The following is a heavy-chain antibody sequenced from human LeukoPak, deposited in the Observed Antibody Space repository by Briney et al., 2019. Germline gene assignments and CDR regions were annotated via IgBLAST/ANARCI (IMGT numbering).Heavy chain of an antibody. V-gene: IGHV3-23*01. J-gene: IGHJ4*02. Sequence: GGSLRLSCAASGFTFSSYAMSGVGQAPGKGLEWVSAISSSGANTYYADAVNGRFTISRDNSKNTLYLQMNSLRAEDTAVYYCARIPRPLYYFDYWGQGTLVTGSS. CDR1: GFTFSSYA. CDR2: ISSSGANT. CDR3: ARIPRPLYYFDY.